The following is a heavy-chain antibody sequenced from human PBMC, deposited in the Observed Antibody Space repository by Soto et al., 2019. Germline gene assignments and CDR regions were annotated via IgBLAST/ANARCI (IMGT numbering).Heavy chain of an antibody. Sequence: PGGSLRLSCEASGFNFSKSGMYWVRHAPGKGLEWISYTSSTSHPKYYADAVKGRFTISRDNAKNSLYLQMDSLRDDDTALYYWARDRKTIDVFDDCGHGTPGTVS. CDR3: ARDRKTIDVFDD. J-gene: IGHJ4*01. V-gene: IGHV3-48*02. CDR1: GFNFSKSG. CDR2: TSSTSHPK.